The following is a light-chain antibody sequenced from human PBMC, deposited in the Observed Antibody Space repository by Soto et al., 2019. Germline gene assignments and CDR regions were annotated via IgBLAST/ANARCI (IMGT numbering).Light chain of an antibody. CDR3: QQYATSPLT. CDR2: AAS. CDR1: QSISRY. J-gene: IGKJ1*01. V-gene: IGKV1-39*01. Sequence: DIVMTQSPSSLSASVGDRITITCRASQSISRYLNWYAQKPGEAPKLLIYAASTLQGGVPSRFSGSRSGPDFTLTISRLEPEDVAVYYCQQYATSPLTFGHGTKVDIK.